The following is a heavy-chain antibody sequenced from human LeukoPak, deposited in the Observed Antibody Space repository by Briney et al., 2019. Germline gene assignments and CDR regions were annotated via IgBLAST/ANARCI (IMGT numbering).Heavy chain of an antibody. CDR3: ARRTSYSYVNDY. CDR2: IYPGDSDT. D-gene: IGHD5-18*01. Sequence: GESLKISCKGSGYRFTSYWIGWVRQMPGKGLEWMGIIYPGDSDTRYNPSFQGQVTISADKSISTAYLQWSSLKASNTAMYYCARRTSYSYVNDYWGQGTLVTVSS. V-gene: IGHV5-51*01. CDR1: GYRFTSYW. J-gene: IGHJ4*02.